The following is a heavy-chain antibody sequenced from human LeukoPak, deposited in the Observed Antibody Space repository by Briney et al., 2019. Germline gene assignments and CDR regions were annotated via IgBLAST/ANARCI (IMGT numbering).Heavy chain of an antibody. CDR3: ASQNSYGYSPSFDY. J-gene: IGHJ4*02. CDR1: GFTFSSYW. V-gene: IGHV3-7*01. D-gene: IGHD5-18*01. Sequence: GGSLRLSCAASGFTFSSYWMSWVRQAPGKGLEWVANIKQDGSEKYYVDSVKGRFTISRDNAKNSLYLQMNSLRAEDTAVYYCASQNSYGYSPSFDYWGQGTLVTASS. CDR2: IKQDGSEK.